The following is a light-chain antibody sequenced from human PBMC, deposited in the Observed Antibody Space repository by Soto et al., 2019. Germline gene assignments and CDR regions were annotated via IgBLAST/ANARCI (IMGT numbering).Light chain of an antibody. Sequence: EIVMTQSPATLSVSPGERATLSCRATQSLNSNLAWYQQKPGQAPRLLIYGASTRATGIPDRFSVSGSGTEFTLTISSLQSEDFAVYYCQQYNKWPPGTFGQGTKVDIK. J-gene: IGKJ1*01. CDR2: GAS. CDR1: QSLNSN. V-gene: IGKV3-15*01. CDR3: QQYNKWPPGT.